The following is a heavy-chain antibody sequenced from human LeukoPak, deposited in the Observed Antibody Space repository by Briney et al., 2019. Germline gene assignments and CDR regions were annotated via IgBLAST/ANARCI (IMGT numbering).Heavy chain of an antibody. J-gene: IGHJ4*02. V-gene: IGHV3-23*01. CDR3: AKDLSMVVMVRGVGVCDY. D-gene: IGHD3-10*01. CDR1: GFTFSSYA. Sequence: GGSLRLSCAASGFTFSSYAMSWVRQAPGKWLEWVSAISGSGGSTYYADSLKGRFTISRDNSKNTLYLQMNSLRAEDTAVYYCAKDLSMVVMVRGVGVCDYWGQGTLLTVSS. CDR2: ISGSGGST.